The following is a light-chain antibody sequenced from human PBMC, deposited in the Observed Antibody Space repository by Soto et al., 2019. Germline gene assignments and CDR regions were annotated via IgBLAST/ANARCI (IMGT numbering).Light chain of an antibody. Sequence: DIVMTQSPATLSVSPGERATLSCRASQNISTNVAWYQQKPGHAPRLLLLSASSRLSDSPARFSASGSGTDFTLTISDVQPEDFALYYCHQRQSWPRTFGQGTKVDIK. CDR1: QNISTN. CDR2: SAS. CDR3: HQRQSWPRT. J-gene: IGKJ1*01. V-gene: IGKV3-15*01.